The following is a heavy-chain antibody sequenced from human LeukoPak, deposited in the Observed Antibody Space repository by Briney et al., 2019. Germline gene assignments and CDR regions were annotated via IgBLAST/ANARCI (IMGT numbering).Heavy chain of an antibody. CDR3: ASNGVTSGPFDY. D-gene: IGHD4-11*01. CDR1: GGSISSYY. Sequence: SETLSLTCTVSGGSISSYYWSWIRQPAGKGLEWIGRTYASGSTSYNPSLKSRVTMSVDTSKNQFSLKLSSVTAADTAVYYCASNGVTSGPFDYWGQGTLVTVSS. CDR2: TYASGST. J-gene: IGHJ4*02. V-gene: IGHV4-4*07.